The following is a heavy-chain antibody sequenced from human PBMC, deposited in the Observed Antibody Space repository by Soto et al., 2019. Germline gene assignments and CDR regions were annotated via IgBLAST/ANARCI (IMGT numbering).Heavy chain of an antibody. CDR1: GGSFSGYY. D-gene: IGHD6-13*01. CDR2: INHSGST. CDR3: ARPQNSGDSSWDDAFDI. Sequence: SETLSLTCAVYGGSFSGYYWSWIRQPPGKGLEWIGEINHSGSTNYNPSLKSRVTISVDTSKNQFSLKLSSVTAADTAVYYCARPQNSGDSSWDDAFDIWGQGTMVTVSS. V-gene: IGHV4-34*01. J-gene: IGHJ3*02.